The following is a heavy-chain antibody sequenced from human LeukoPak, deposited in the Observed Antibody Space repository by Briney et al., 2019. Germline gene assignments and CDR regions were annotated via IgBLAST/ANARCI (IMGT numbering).Heavy chain of an antibody. Sequence: SETLSLTCAVYGGSFSGYYWSWIRQPPGKGLEWIGEINHSGSTNYNPSLKSRVTISVDTSKNQFSLKLSSVTAAATAVYYCARVHTTGYFPHYSYFYMDVWGRGTTVTVSS. V-gene: IGHV4-34*01. J-gene: IGHJ6*03. D-gene: IGHD3-9*01. CDR3: ARVHTTGYFPHYSYFYMDV. CDR1: GGSFSGYY. CDR2: INHSGST.